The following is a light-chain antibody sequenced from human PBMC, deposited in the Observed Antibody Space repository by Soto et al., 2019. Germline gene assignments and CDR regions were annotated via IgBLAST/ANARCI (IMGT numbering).Light chain of an antibody. Sequence: DIVLTQSPDSLAVSLGESATINCKSSQRVLYSSNNKNYLAWYQQKPGQPPKLLIYWASTRESGVPDRFSGSGSGTDFTLTISSLQAEDVAVYYCQQYYSTPAFGQGTKVDI. J-gene: IGKJ1*01. CDR1: QRVLYSSNNKNY. CDR2: WAS. V-gene: IGKV4-1*01. CDR3: QQYYSTPA.